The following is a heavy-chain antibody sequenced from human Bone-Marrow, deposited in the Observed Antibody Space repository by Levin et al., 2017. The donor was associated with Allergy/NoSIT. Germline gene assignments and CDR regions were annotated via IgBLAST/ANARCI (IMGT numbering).Heavy chain of an antibody. CDR2: ISGIGGST. D-gene: IGHD3-10*01. J-gene: IGHJ4*02. V-gene: IGHV3-23*01. Sequence: GGSLRLSCAASGFSFSSYAMSWVRQAPGKGLEWVASISGIGGSTHNADSVKGRFTISRDNAKNTLYLQMNSLRAEDTAVYYCAKDFFASGTYYNGAIDYWGQGTLVTVSS. CDR3: AKDFFASGTYYNGAIDY. CDR1: GFSFSSYA.